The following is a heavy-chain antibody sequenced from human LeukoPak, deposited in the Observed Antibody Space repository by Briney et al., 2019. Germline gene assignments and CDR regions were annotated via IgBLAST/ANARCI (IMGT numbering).Heavy chain of an antibody. CDR1: GGTFSSYA. J-gene: IGHJ4*02. CDR3: AREVVANYFDY. V-gene: IGHV1-69*05. D-gene: IGHD5-12*01. CDR2: IIPIFGTA. Sequence: SVKVSCKASGGTFSSYAISWGRQAPGQGLEWMGGIIPIFGTANYAQKFQGRVTITTDESTSTAYMEMSSLRSEDTAVYYCAREVVANYFDYWGQGTLVTVSS.